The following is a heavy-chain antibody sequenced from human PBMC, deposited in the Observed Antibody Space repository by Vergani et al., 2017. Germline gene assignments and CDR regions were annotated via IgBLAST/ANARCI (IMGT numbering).Heavy chain of an antibody. CDR2: LNPSGGST. CDR3: ASPLVDILPPDPRRLDY. J-gene: IGHJ4*02. CDR1: GYTFTNYY. Sequence: VLQVPSGAEVKKPGASVRVSCKTSGYTFTNYYIHWVRQAPGQGLAWMEILNPSGGSTTYAHQFQVSLTMTRDTSTSTVDMDLSHLISEDTAVYSCASPLVDILPPDPRRLDYWVQGTLVTVSS. D-gene: IGHD5-24*01. V-gene: IGHV1-46*03.